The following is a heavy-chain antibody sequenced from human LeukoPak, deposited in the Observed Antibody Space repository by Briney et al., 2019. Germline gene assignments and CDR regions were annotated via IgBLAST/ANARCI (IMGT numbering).Heavy chain of an antibody. CDR2: ISAYNGNT. J-gene: IGHJ4*02. D-gene: IGHD2-15*01. CDR3: ARDGPLDVVVVAATLFDY. Sequence: ASVKVSCKASGYTFTGYGISWVRQAPGQGLEWMGWISAYNGNTNYAQKLQGRVTMTTDTSTSTAYMELRSLRSDDTAVYYCARDGPLDVVVVAATLFDYWGQGTLVTVSS. V-gene: IGHV1-18*01. CDR1: GYTFTGYG.